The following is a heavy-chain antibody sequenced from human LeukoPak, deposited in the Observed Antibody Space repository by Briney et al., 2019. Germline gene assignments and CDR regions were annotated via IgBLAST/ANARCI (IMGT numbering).Heavy chain of an antibody. V-gene: IGHV4-59*01. J-gene: IGHJ2*01. D-gene: IGHD3-10*01. CDR2: IHYSGST. CDR3: ARAGVDYYYSGTYYFWYFDL. CDR1: GGSISSYY. Sequence: PSETLSLTCTVSGGSISSYYWSWIRQPPGMGLEWIGYIHYSGSTNFNPSLKSRVTMSLDTSRNQFSLKLSSVTAADTAVYYCARAGVDYYYSGTYYFWYFDLWGRGTLVTVS.